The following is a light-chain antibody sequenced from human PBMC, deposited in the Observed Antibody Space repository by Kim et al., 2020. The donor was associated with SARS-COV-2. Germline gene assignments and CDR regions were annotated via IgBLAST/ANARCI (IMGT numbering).Light chain of an antibody. V-gene: IGKV3-15*01. CDR2: GAS. J-gene: IGKJ2*03. CDR1: RSISTK. CDR3: QQYNNWPPTS. Sequence: MTQSPATLSVSPGQRVTLSCRAGRSISTKLAWYQQKPGQAPRLLIYGASTRAAGIPARFSGSGSGTDFTLTISSLQSEDFAVYYCQQYNNWPPTSFGQGTKLEI.